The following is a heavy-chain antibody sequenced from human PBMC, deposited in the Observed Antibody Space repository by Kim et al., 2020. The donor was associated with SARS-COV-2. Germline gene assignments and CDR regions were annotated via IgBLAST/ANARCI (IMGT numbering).Heavy chain of an antibody. CDR3: ARGGDTDWFDP. Sequence: GGSLRLSCAASGFTFSSYAMPWVRQAPGKGLEWVAVISNDGSNKYYADAVNGRFIISRDNTKNTLYLLINSLSDEEAAVYYSARGGDTDWFDPWGQATLV. J-gene: IGHJ5*01. V-gene: IGHV3-30-3*01. D-gene: IGHD5-18*01. CDR1: GFTFSSYA. CDR2: ISNDGSNK.